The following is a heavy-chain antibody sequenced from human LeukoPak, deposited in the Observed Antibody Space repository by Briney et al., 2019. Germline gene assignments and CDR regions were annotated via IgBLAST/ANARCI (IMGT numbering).Heavy chain of an antibody. CDR3: ARAFGDFWSGYYPSYYNYYMDV. J-gene: IGHJ6*03. Sequence: GGSLRLSCAASGFMFSKSWMTWVRQAPGKGLEWVANIKQDGSEKYYVDSVKGRFTISRDNAKNSLYLQMNSLRAEDTAVYHCARAFGDFWSGYYPSYYNYYMDVWGKGTTVTVSS. CDR2: IKQDGSEK. V-gene: IGHV3-7*01. D-gene: IGHD3-3*01. CDR1: GFMFSKSW.